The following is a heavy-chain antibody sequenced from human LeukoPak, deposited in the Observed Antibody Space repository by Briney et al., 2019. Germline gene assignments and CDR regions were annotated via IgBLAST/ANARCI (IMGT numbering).Heavy chain of an antibody. V-gene: IGHV4-59*01. CDR2: IYYSGST. Sequence: SETLSLTCTVSGGSISSYYWSWIRQPPGKGLEWIGYIYYSGSTNYNPSLKSRVTISVDTSKNQFSLKLSSVTAADTAVYYCARAQRITRSSYYYMDVWGKGTTVTVSS. D-gene: IGHD3-16*01. CDR3: ARAQRITRSSYYYMDV. J-gene: IGHJ6*03. CDR1: GGSISSYY.